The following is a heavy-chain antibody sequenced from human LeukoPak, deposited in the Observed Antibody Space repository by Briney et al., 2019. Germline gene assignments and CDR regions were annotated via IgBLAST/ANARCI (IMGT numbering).Heavy chain of an antibody. Sequence: SETLSLTCTVYGGSFSGYYWSWIRQSPGKGLEWIGEINHSGSTNYNPSLKSRVTISVDTSKNQFSLKLSSVTAADTAVYYCARVFGGPVSRRFDPWGQGTLVTVSS. J-gene: IGHJ5*02. CDR3: ARVFGGPVSRRFDP. D-gene: IGHD4-23*01. CDR2: INHSGST. CDR1: GGSFSGYY. V-gene: IGHV4-34*01.